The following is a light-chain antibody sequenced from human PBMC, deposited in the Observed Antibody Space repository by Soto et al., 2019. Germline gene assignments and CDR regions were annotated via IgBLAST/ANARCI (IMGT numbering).Light chain of an antibody. J-gene: IGKJ2*01. CDR2: LGS. CDR1: QTLLHSNGYNY. CDR3: VQGLEKRT. V-gene: IGKV2-28*01. Sequence: DIVMTQSPLSLPVTPGEPASISCRSSQTLLHSNGYNYLDWYLQKPGQSPQLLIYLGSHRASGVPDRFSGSGSGTAFTLKISRVEAEDVGVYYCVQGLEKRTFGQGTKLEIK.